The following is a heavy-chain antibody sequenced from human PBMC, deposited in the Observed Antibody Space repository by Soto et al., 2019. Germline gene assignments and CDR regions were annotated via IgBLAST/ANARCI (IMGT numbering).Heavy chain of an antibody. D-gene: IGHD3-22*01. CDR2: TIAMFGTP. CDR1: GVTFSKYA. J-gene: IGHJ6*02. Sequence: QVQLVQSGAEMQQPGASVRVSCKASGVTFSKYAFSWVRQAPGQGLEWLGGTIAMFGTPNYAQKFQGRVAISADESTAPVSMELSSLRSEDTAVYFCARPLRDRNYYSGMAVWGQGNTVTVSS. V-gene: IGHV1-69*01. CDR3: ARPLRDRNYYSGMAV.